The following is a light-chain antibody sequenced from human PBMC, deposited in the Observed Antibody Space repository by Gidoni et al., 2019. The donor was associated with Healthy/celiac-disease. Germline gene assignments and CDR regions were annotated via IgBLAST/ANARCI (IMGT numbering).Light chain of an antibody. CDR2: GVS. CDR3: SSYTSSSTLYV. J-gene: IGLJ1*01. V-gene: IGLV2-14*01. Sequence: QSALSQPPPASGSPGQPITISCTGTSSDVGGYNYVSWYQQHPGKAPKLMIYGVSNRPSGVSNRFSGSKSGNTASLTISGLQAEDEADYYCSSYTSSSTLYVFGTGTKVTVL. CDR1: SSDVGGYNY.